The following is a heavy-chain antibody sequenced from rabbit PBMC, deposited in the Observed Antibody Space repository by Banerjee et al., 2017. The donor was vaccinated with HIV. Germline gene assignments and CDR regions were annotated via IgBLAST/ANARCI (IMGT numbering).Heavy chain of an antibody. CDR2: IVTSSGVT. CDR3: ARDPYAGSSYSNGMDL. D-gene: IGHD8-1*01. Sequence: QSLEESGGGLVQPEGSLTLTCKASGIDFSGYSYMCWVRQAPGKGLELIACIVTSSGVTYYASWAKGRFTISRSTSLNTVDLKMTSLTAADTATYFCARDPYAGSSYSNGMDLWGPGTLVTVS. V-gene: IGHV1S43*01. J-gene: IGHJ6*01. CDR1: GIDFSGYSY.